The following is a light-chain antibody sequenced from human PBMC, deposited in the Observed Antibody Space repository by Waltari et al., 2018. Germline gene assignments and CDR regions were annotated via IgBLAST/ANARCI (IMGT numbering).Light chain of an antibody. CDR2: DAS. Sequence: AIQLTQSPSSLSASVGDSVTITCRASQGISSALAWYQQKAGKAPKLLIYDASILESGVPSTFSGSGSGTDFTLTISSLQPEDFATYYCQQFYSYPLTFGGGTKVEIK. CDR1: QGISSA. J-gene: IGKJ4*01. V-gene: IGKV1-13*02. CDR3: QQFYSYPLT.